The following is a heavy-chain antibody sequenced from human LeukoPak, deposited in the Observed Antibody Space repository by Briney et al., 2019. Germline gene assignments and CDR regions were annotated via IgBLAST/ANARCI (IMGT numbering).Heavy chain of an antibody. D-gene: IGHD3-10*01. CDR2: IGPTGDT. CDR3: VRGSGSYYDFDY. J-gene: IGHJ4*02. V-gene: IGHV3-13*04. CDR1: GFTFSSYD. Sequence: PGGSLRLSCAASGFTFSSYDMHWGRQTTGKGLEWVSAIGPTGDTYYPGSVKGRFTISRENAKNSLYLQMNSLRAGDTAVYYCVRGSGSYYDFDYWGQGTLVTASS.